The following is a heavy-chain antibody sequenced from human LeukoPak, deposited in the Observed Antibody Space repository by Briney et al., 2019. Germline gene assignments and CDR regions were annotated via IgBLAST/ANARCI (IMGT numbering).Heavy chain of an antibody. D-gene: IGHD2-15*01. CDR2: TYHSGST. V-gene: IGHV4-34*01. CDR1: GGSISSYY. Sequence: SETLSLTCTVSGGSISSYYWNWIRQSPGKGLEWIGETYHSGSTNYNPSLKSRVTISLDTSKNQFSLKLSSVTAADTAVYYCARGRRIVVVLGATRAHRDYYMDVWGKGTTVTVSS. CDR3: ARGRRIVVVLGATRAHRDYYMDV. J-gene: IGHJ6*03.